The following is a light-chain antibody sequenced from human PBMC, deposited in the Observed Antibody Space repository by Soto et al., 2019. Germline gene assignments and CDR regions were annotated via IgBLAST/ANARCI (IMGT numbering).Light chain of an antibody. V-gene: IGKV3-20*01. CDR2: DAS. J-gene: IGKJ5*01. CDR1: QSVSSSY. CDR3: QHYGSSPGT. Sequence: EIVLTQSPGTLSLSPGERATLSCRASQSVSSSYLAWYQQKPGQAPRLLIYDASSRATGIPDRFSGSGSGTDFTLTISRLEPEDFAVFYCQHYGSSPGTFGQVTRLEIK.